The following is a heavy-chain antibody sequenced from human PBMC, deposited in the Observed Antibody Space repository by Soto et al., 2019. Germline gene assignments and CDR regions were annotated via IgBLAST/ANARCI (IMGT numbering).Heavy chain of an antibody. V-gene: IGHV3-30*18. J-gene: IGHJ6*02. CDR1: GFTFESYG. CDR3: AKRQGQALSRDYFYYYGMDV. CDR2: ISHEGVTK. Sequence: GGSLRLSCIASGFTFESYGMHWVRQAPGKGLEWVAVISHEGVTKNYADSVKGRFTVSRDNSKDTLYLQLNSLRREDTAVYYCAKRQGQALSRDYFYYYGMDVWGLGTTVTVSS.